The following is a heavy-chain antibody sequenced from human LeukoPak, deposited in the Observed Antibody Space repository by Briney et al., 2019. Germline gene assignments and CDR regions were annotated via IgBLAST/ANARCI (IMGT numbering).Heavy chain of an antibody. CDR1: GFTFSNYA. Sequence: SGGSLRLSCAASGFTFSNYAMRWVRQAPGKGLEWVSGISGSGDSTYYADSVKGRFTISRDNSKNTLYLQMNSLRAEDTAVYYCAKDVSSMVRGVIHYFDYWGQGTLVTVSS. CDR2: ISGSGDST. D-gene: IGHD3-10*01. J-gene: IGHJ4*02. V-gene: IGHV3-23*01. CDR3: AKDVSSMVRGVIHYFDY.